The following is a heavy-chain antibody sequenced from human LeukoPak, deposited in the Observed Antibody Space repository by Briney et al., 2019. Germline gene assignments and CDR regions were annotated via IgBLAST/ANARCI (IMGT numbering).Heavy chain of an antibody. J-gene: IGHJ4*02. V-gene: IGHV3-23*01. CDR1: GLTSSSDA. CDR3: AKGVAVASPYYFDY. CDR2: ISGSGSST. D-gene: IGHD6-19*01. Sequence: GGSLRHYCAKSGLTSSSDAMSWVRRAPWKRQEWVSPISGSGSSTYYADSVKGRFTISRDNSKNTLYLQMNSLRAEDTAVYYCAKGVAVASPYYFDYWGQGTLVAVSS.